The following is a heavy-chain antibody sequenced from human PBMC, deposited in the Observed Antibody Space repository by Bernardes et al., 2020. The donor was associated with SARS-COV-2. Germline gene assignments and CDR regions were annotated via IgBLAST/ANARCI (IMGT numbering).Heavy chain of an antibody. CDR3: ARHPYYYDSSGYYYDY. J-gene: IGHJ4*02. CDR1: GGSISSYY. Sequence: SETLSLTCTVSGGSISSYYWSWIRQPPGKGLEWIGYIYYIGSPNYNPSLKSRVTISVDTSKNQFSLKLSSVTAAATAVYYCARHPYYYDSSGYYYDYWGQGTLVPVSS. V-gene: IGHV4-59*01. D-gene: IGHD3-22*01. CDR2: IYYIGSP.